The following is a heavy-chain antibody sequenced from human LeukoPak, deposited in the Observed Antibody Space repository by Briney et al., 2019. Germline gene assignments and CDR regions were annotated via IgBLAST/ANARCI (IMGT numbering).Heavy chain of an antibody. V-gene: IGHV4-59*08. CDR1: GGSLSSYY. D-gene: IGHD2-15*01. J-gene: IGHJ4*02. CDR2: IYYSGST. CDR3: ARGRYCSGDSCLFDY. Sequence: SETLSLTCTVSGGSLSSYYWSWIRQPPGKGLEWIGYIYYSGSTNYSPSLKSRVTISVDTSKNQFSLKLSSVTAADTAVYYCARGRYCSGDSCLFDYWGQGTLVTVSS.